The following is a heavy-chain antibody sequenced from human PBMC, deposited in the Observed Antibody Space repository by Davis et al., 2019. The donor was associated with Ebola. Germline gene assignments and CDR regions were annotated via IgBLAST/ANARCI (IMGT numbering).Heavy chain of an antibody. D-gene: IGHD7-27*01. V-gene: IGHV1-18*01. CDR2: ISAYNGNT. J-gene: IGHJ6*02. CDR3: ARETGDGLYYYGMDV. CDR1: GYTLSTYG. Sequence: AASVKVSCKASGYTLSTYGISWVRQAPGQGLEWMGWISAYNGNTNYAQKLQGRVTMTTDTSTSTAYMELRSLRSDDTAVYYCARETGDGLYYYGMDVWGQGTTVTVSS.